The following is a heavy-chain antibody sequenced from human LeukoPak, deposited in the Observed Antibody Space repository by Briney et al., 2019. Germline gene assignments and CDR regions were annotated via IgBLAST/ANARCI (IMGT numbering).Heavy chain of an antibody. V-gene: IGHV4-59*01. D-gene: IGHD3-3*01. J-gene: IGHJ4*02. CDR3: WRLDTIFGVAKGFDY. CDR1: GGSISSYY. Sequence: SESLTLTCTVSGGSISSYYWSWIRQPPGKGLEWIGYIYCSGGSTYYPSLKSRVTISVETSKNQFFFKLNSVTSADTAVDYCWRLDTIFGVAKGFDYWGQGTLVTVSS. CDR2: IYCSGGS.